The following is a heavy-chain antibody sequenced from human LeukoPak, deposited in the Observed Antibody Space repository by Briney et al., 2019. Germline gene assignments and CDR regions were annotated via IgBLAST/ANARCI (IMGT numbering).Heavy chain of an antibody. CDR2: IKSKSDGGTI. Sequence: GGSLRLSCAASGFTFTKAWMSWVRQAPGKGLEWVGRIKSKSDGGTIDYAAPVEGRVTISRDDSKNMVYLQMNSLKTEDTAVYYCNTDEGLASWPMFSNWGQGTQVTVSS. CDR3: NTDEGLASWPMFSN. D-gene: IGHD2-2*01. V-gene: IGHV3-15*01. J-gene: IGHJ4*02. CDR1: GFTFTKAW.